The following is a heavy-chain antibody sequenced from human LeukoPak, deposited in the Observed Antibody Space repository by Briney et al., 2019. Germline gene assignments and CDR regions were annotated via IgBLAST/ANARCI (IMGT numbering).Heavy chain of an antibody. Sequence: SETLSLTCTVSCRSISSYYLSWIRQPPGKGLEWLGYVYYSRSTNYNPSLKSRVTISVDTSKNQFSLKLRSMTAADAAVYYCARDSDILTGSNYYGMDVCGQGTTVTVSS. D-gene: IGHD3-9*01. CDR1: CRSISSYY. CDR2: VYYSRST. V-gene: IGHV4-59*01. J-gene: IGHJ6*02. CDR3: ARDSDILTGSNYYGMDV.